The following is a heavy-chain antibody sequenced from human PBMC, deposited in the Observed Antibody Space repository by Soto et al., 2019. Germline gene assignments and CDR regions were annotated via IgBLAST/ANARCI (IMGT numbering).Heavy chain of an antibody. D-gene: IGHD1-1*01. J-gene: IGHJ6*03. CDR2: ISSSSSYI. V-gene: IGHV3-21*01. CDR3: ARVEVQLAHQSPKALYYYNYYYMDV. Sequence: EVQLVESGGGLVKPGGSLRLSCAASGFTFSSYSMNWVRQAPGKGLEWVSSISSSSSYIYYADSVKGRFTISRDNAKNSLYLQMNSLRAEDTDVYYCARVEVQLAHQSPKALYYYNYYYMDVWGKGTTVTVSS. CDR1: GFTFSSYS.